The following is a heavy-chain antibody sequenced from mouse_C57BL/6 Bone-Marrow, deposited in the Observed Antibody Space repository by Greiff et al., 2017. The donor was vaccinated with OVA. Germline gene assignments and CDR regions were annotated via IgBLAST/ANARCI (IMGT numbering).Heavy chain of an antibody. V-gene: IGHV1-39*01. CDR3: ARGYGLYYAMDY. J-gene: IGHJ4*01. Sequence: VQLKESGPELVKPGASVKISCKASGYSFTDYNLNWVKQSNGKSLEWIGVVNPNYGTTSYNQKFKGKATLTVDQSSITAYMQLNSLTSEDTAVYYCARGYGLYYAMDYWGQGTSVTVSS. D-gene: IGHD1-1*02. CDR2: VNPNYGTT. CDR1: GYSFTDYN.